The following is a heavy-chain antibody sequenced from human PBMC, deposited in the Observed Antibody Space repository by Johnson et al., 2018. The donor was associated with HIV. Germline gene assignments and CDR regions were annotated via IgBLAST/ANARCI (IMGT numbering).Heavy chain of an antibody. Sequence: QVQLVESGGGVVRPGGSLRLSCAASGFTFSDYYMSWIRQAPGKGLEWVSYISSSGSTIYYADSVKGRFTISRDNAKNSLYLQMNSLRAEDTAVCYCARVLRITQAFDIWGQGTMVTVSS. J-gene: IGHJ3*02. CDR2: ISSSGSTI. V-gene: IGHV3-11*04. D-gene: IGHD3-10*01. CDR1: GFTFSDYY. CDR3: ARVLRITQAFDI.